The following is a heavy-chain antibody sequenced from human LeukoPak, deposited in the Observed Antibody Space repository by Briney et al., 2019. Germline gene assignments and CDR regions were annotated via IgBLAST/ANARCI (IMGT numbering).Heavy chain of an antibody. CDR3: ARDRYGSGTAFDY. J-gene: IGHJ4*02. CDR1: GGSISSYY. CDR2: IYYSGNT. D-gene: IGHD3-10*01. Sequence: PSETLSLTCTVSGGSISSYYWIWIRQPPGKGLEWIGFIYYSGNTNYNPSLKSRVTISLDKSKNQFSLKLSSVTAADTAVYYCARDRYGSGTAFDYWGQGTLVTVSS. V-gene: IGHV4-59*12.